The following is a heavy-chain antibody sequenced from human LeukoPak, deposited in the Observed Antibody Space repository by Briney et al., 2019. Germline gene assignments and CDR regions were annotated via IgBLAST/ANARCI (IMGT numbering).Heavy chain of an antibody. CDR3: ASLSPVSSHFDY. CDR2: IIPIFGTP. V-gene: IGHV1-69*13. D-gene: IGHD2-8*01. J-gene: IGHJ4*02. CDR1: GGTFSSHA. Sequence: SVKVSCKASGGTFSSHALSWIRQAPGQGLEWVGGIIPIFGTPNHAQKFQGRVTITADESTNTAYMELSSLRSEDTAVYFCASLSPVSSHFDYWGQGTLVTVSS.